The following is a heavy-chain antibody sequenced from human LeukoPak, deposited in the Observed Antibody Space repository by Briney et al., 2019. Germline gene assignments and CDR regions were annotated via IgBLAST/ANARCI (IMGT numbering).Heavy chain of an antibody. Sequence: GGSLRLSCAVSGITLSNYGISWVRHAPGKGLEWVAGISGSGGGTTYADSVKGRFTISRDNPNNTSYLQMNGLRAEDTAVYFCAKRGVVIRVILVGFHKEAYYFDSWGQGALVTVS. CDR2: ISGSGGGT. CDR3: AKRGVVIRVILVGFHKEAYYFDS. D-gene: IGHD3-22*01. J-gene: IGHJ4*02. V-gene: IGHV3-23*01. CDR1: GITLSNYG.